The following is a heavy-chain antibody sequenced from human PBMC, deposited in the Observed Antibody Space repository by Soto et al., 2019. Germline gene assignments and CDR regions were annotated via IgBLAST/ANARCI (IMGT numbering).Heavy chain of an antibody. J-gene: IGHJ4*02. CDR2: ISGSGSNP. D-gene: IGHD4-17*01. CDR1: GFTFSSYA. V-gene: IGHV3-23*01. CDR3: AKTASMTIRAGCDH. Sequence: EVQVLESGGGLVQPGGSLRLSCAASGFTFSSYAMSWVRQAPGQGLEWVSAISGSGSNPYYADSVKGRFTIARDNSKNTLYLQMTSLRAEDPALYYCAKTASMTIRAGCDHWGQGTLVTVSS.